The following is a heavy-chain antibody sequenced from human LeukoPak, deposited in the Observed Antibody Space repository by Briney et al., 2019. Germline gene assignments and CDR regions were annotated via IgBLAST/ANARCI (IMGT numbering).Heavy chain of an antibody. D-gene: IGHD5-24*01. Sequence: EWMGIINPSGGSTSYAQKFQGRVTMTRDTSTSTVYMELSSLRSEDTAVYYCARDPGDNPFDYWGQGTLVTVSS. J-gene: IGHJ4*02. CDR3: ARDPGDNPFDY. CDR2: INPSGGST. V-gene: IGHV1-46*01.